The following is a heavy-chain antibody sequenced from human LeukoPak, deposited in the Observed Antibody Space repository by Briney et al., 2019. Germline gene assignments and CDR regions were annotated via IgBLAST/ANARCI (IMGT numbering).Heavy chain of an antibody. CDR2: ISSRGSSM. J-gene: IGHJ6*02. Sequence: PGRSLRLSCVASGFTFSSYEMNWVRQAPGKGLKWVSYISSRGSSMFHADSVKGRFTISRDNAKNSLYLQMNSLRAEDTAVYYCARGHGMDVWGQGTTVTVSS. CDR3: ARGHGMDV. CDR1: GFTFSSYE. V-gene: IGHV3-48*03.